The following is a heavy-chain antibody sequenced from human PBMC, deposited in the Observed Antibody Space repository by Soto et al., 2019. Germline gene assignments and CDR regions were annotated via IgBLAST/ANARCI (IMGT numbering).Heavy chain of an antibody. Sequence: QVQLVASGGGVVQPGRSLRLSCVASGFTFSSYGMHWVRQAPGKGLEWVAVIWYDGTKKYYADSVKGRFNISRDNSKNTLYPGRNSLRAEDTAVYYCARHRIAAAGYFDYWGQGTLITVSS. J-gene: IGHJ4*02. D-gene: IGHD6-13*01. CDR3: ARHRIAAAGYFDY. V-gene: IGHV3-33*03. CDR2: IWYDGTKK. CDR1: GFTFSSYG.